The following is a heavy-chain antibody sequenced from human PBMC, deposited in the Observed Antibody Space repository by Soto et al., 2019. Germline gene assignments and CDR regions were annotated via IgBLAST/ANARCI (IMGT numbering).Heavy chain of an antibody. CDR2: ISTYTGDT. D-gene: IGHD3-10*01. CDR1: GYTFARYG. J-gene: IGHJ6*02. V-gene: IGHV1-18*01. Sequence: QVQMVQSGAEVKKPGASVKVSCKASGYTFARYGISWVRQAPGQGLEWLGWISTYTGDTDYAQKLQGRLTMTTDTSTTTAYMELRSLRSGDTAVYYCARDYYGSGAPDHYGMDVWGQGTTVTVSS. CDR3: ARDYYGSGAPDHYGMDV.